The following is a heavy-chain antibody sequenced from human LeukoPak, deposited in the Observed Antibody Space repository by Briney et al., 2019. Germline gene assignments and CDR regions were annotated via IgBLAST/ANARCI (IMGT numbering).Heavy chain of an antibody. CDR2: IYYSGST. V-gene: IGHV4-31*03. CDR1: GGSISSGGYY. J-gene: IGHJ4*02. D-gene: IGHD4-17*01. Sequence: KTSETLSLTCTVSGGSISSGGYYWSWIRQHPGKGLEWIGYIYYSGSTYYNPSLKSRVTISVDTSKNQFSLKLSSVTAADTAVYYCAREGSRTVYIDYWGQGTLVTVSS. CDR3: AREGSRTVYIDY.